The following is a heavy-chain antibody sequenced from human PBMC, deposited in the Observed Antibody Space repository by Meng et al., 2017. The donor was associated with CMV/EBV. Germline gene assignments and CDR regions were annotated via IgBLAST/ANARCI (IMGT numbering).Heavy chain of an antibody. CDR1: GFTFSSYA. V-gene: IGHV3-30-3*01. D-gene: IGHD3-22*01. J-gene: IGHJ4*02. CDR2: ISYDGSNK. Sequence: GESLKISCAASGFTFSSYAMHWVRQAPGKGLEWVAVISYDGSNKYYADSVKGRFTISRDNSKNTLYLQMNSLRAEDTAVYYCARDSSGYYGYWDQGTLVTVSS. CDR3: ARDSSGYYGY.